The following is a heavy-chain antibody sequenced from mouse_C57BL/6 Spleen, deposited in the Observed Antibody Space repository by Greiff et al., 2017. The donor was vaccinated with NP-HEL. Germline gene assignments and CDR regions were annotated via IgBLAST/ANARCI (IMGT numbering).Heavy chain of an antibody. CDR3: TTSITTVVAPG. CDR2: IDPENGDT. J-gene: IGHJ1*03. V-gene: IGHV14-4*01. D-gene: IGHD1-1*01. CDR1: GFNIKDDY. Sequence: VHVKQSGAELVRPGASVKLSCTASGFNIKDDYMHWVKQRPEQGLEWIGWIDPENGDTEYASKFQGKATITADTSSNTAYLQLSSLTSEDTAVYYCTTSITTVVAPGWGTGTTVTVSS.